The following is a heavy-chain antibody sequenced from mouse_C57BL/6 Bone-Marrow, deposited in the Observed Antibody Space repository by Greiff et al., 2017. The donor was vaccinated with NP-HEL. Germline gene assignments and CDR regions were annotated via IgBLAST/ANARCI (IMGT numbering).Heavy chain of an antibody. CDR3: TYYGYDGRYYYAMDY. CDR2: IDPETGGT. D-gene: IGHD2-2*01. CDR1: GYTFTDYE. V-gene: IGHV1-15*01. Sequence: QVQLQQSGAELVRPGASVTLSCKASGYTFTDYEMHWVKQTPVHGLEWIGAIDPETGGTAYNQKFKGKAILTADKSSSTAYMELRSLTSEDSAVDYCTYYGYDGRYYYAMDYWGQGTSVTVSS. J-gene: IGHJ4*01.